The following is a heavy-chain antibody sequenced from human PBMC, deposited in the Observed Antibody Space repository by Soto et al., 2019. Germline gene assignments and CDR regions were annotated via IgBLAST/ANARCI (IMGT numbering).Heavy chain of an antibody. V-gene: IGHV3-21*01. CDR1: GFTFRTYT. J-gene: IGHJ6*02. Sequence: PGGSLRLSCISSGFTFRTYTMNWVRQAPGKGLEWVSGIRGFSPYTFYAESVKGRFTISRDNAKNSLYLQMNSLRAEDTAVYYCARDRGYDAHDQYHSAMDVWGQGTTVTVSS. CDR3: ARDRGYDAHDQYHSAMDV. D-gene: IGHD2-15*01. CDR2: IRGFSPYT.